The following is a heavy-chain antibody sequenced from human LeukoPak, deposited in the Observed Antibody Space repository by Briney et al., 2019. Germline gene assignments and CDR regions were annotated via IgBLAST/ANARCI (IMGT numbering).Heavy chain of an antibody. V-gene: IGHV3-11*05. Sequence: GGSLRLSCAASGFAFSNYWMSWVRQAPGKGLEWVSYISSSSSYTNYADSVKGRFTISRDNAKNSLYLQMNSLRAEDTAVYYCARVRFSVDTTMVTDWYFDLWGRGTLVTVSS. CDR1: GFAFSNYW. CDR3: ARVRFSVDTTMVTDWYFDL. J-gene: IGHJ2*01. CDR2: ISSSSSYT. D-gene: IGHD5-18*01.